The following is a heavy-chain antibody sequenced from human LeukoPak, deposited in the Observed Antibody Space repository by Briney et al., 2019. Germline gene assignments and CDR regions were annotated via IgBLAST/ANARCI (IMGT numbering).Heavy chain of an antibody. Sequence: PGGSLRLSCAASGFSFSTHWMHWVRQAPGKGLVCVAQINSDGSRTSYADSVKGRFTISRDNAKNTLYLEMISPRAEDTAVYYCGSLTVVARDHWGQGTPVTVSS. CDR3: GSLTVVARDH. CDR1: GFSFSTHW. J-gene: IGHJ4*02. V-gene: IGHV3-74*01. CDR2: INSDGSRT. D-gene: IGHD3-22*01.